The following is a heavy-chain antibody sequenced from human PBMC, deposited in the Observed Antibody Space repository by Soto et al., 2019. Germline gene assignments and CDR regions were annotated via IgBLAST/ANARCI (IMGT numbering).Heavy chain of an antibody. V-gene: IGHV4-34*01. Sequence: PSETLSLTCAVYGGSFSGYYWTWIRQTPGKGLEWIGEINHSGSTNYKPSLKSRISMSADTSKKQFSLNLTSVTAADTAVYYCARGECSSNYCFTRWALDIWGQGTLVTVSS. J-gene: IGHJ3*02. D-gene: IGHD2-2*01. CDR1: GGSFSGYY. CDR2: INHSGST. CDR3: ARGECSSNYCFTRWALDI.